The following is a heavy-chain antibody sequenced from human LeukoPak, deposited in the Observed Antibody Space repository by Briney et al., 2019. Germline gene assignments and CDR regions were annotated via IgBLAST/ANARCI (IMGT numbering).Heavy chain of an antibody. CDR1: GFTFSSFS. Sequence: GGSLRLSCAASGFTFSSFSMHWVRQVPGKGLEWVALISYDGTNKYYADSVKGRFTISRDNSKNTLYLQMNSLRAEDTAVYYCAKDHSKIQPFDYWGQGTLVTVSS. V-gene: IGHV3-30-3*01. CDR3: AKDHSKIQPFDY. J-gene: IGHJ4*02. CDR2: ISYDGTNK. D-gene: IGHD5-18*01.